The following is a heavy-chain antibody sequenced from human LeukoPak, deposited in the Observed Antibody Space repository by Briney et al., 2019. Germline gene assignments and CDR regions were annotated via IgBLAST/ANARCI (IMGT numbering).Heavy chain of an antibody. J-gene: IGHJ6*03. D-gene: IGHD3-3*01. Sequence: GGSLRLSCAASGLTFSSYSMNWVRQAPGKGLEWVSSISSSSSYIYYADSVKGRFTISRDNAKNSLYLQMNSLRAEDTAVYYCARVLRDDFWSGYFHPYFYYYYMDVWGKGTTVTVSS. CDR1: GLTFSSYS. V-gene: IGHV3-21*01. CDR3: ARVLRDDFWSGYFHPYFYYYYMDV. CDR2: ISSSSSYI.